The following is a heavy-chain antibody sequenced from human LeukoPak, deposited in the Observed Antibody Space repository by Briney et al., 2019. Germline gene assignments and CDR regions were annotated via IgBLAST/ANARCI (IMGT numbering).Heavy chain of an antibody. CDR2: ISAYNGNT. Sequence: GASVKVSCKASGYTFTSYGISWVRQAPGRGLEWMGWISAYNGNTNYAQKLQGRVTMTTDTSTSTAYMELRSLRSDDTAVYYCARVYYDFWSGYWGEIDPWGQGTLVTVSS. CDR3: ARVYYDFWSGYWGEIDP. J-gene: IGHJ5*02. V-gene: IGHV1-18*01. D-gene: IGHD3-3*01. CDR1: GYTFTSYG.